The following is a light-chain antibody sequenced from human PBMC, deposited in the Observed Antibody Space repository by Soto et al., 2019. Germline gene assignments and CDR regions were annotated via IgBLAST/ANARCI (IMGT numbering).Light chain of an antibody. CDR2: GAS. CDR1: QSVTTN. CDR3: QHRANWPLT. V-gene: IGKV3-15*01. Sequence: IVMTQSPATLSVSPGERATLSCWASQSVTTNLAWYQQIPGQAPRLLIYGASTRATGIPARFSGSGSGTDFTLTISSLEPEDFALYYCQHRANWPLTFGGGTKVDIK. J-gene: IGKJ4*01.